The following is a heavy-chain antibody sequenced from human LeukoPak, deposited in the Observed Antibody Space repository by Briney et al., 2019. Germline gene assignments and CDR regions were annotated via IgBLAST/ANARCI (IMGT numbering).Heavy chain of an antibody. J-gene: IGHJ4*02. D-gene: IGHD6-19*01. V-gene: IGHV3-7*03. Sequence: GGSLRLSCAASGFTFSSSWMSWVRQAPGKGLEWVANIKQDGSEKYYADSVKGRFTISRDNAKNLLFLQMNSLRAEDTAVYYCAREAWSSAWYWGQGTLVTVSS. CDR3: AREAWSSAWY. CDR1: GFTFSSSW. CDR2: IKQDGSEK.